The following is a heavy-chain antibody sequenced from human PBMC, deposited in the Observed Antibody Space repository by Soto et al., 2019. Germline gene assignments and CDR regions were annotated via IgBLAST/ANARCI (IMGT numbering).Heavy chain of an antibody. CDR2: ISYDGSTS. CDR3: AKGILSATFAPYAMDV. D-gene: IGHD3-16*01. CDR1: GFPFNNYA. J-gene: IGHJ6*02. Sequence: QVQLVESGGGVVQPGTSLRLSCAASGFPFNNYAMHWVRQRPGKGLDWVAVISYDGSTSYYSDSVKGRFTVSRDRSKNTLSLQMNSLRVEDTAVYYCAKGILSATFAPYAMDVWGQGTTVTVSS. V-gene: IGHV3-30*18.